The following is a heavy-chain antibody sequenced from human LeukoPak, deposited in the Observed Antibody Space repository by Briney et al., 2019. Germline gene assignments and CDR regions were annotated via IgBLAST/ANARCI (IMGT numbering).Heavy chain of an antibody. Sequence: GGSLRLSCVASGFTFSSYAMHWVRQAPGKGLEYVSAISSNGGSTYYANSVKGRFTISRDNSKNTLYLQMGSLRAEDMAVYYCARDGGTVTPYFDYWGQGTLVTVSS. J-gene: IGHJ4*02. CDR1: GFTFSSYA. CDR3: ARDGGTVTPYFDY. D-gene: IGHD4-17*01. V-gene: IGHV3-64*01. CDR2: ISSNGGST.